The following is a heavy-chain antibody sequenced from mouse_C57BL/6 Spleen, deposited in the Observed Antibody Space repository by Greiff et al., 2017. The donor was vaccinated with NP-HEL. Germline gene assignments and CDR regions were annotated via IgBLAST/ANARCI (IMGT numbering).Heavy chain of an antibody. D-gene: IGHD2-3*01. Sequence: VQLQQSGAELVKPGASVKMSCKASGYTFTSYWITWVKQRPGQGLEWIGDIYPGSGSTNYNEKFKSKATLTVDTSSSTAYMQLSSLTSEDSAVYYCARGGIYDGYYFYAMDYWGQGTSVTVSS. J-gene: IGHJ4*01. CDR2: IYPGSGST. CDR3: ARGGIYDGYYFYAMDY. V-gene: IGHV1-55*01. CDR1: GYTFTSYW.